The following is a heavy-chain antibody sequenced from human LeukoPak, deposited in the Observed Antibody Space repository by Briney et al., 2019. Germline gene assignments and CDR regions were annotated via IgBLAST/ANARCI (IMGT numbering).Heavy chain of an antibody. CDR1: GYTLTELS. Sequence: ASVKVSCKVSGYTLTELSMHWVRQAPGKGLEWMGGFDPEDGETIYAQKFQGRVTMTEDTSTDTAYMELSSLRSEDTAVYYCATVPTTVVTRPFDYWGQGTLGTVSS. CDR2: FDPEDGET. V-gene: IGHV1-24*01. J-gene: IGHJ4*02. CDR3: ATVPTTVVTRPFDY. D-gene: IGHD4-23*01.